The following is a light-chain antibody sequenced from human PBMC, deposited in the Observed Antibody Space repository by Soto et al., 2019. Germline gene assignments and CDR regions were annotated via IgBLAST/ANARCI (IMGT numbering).Light chain of an antibody. V-gene: IGKV3-20*01. Sequence: EIVMTQSPATLSVSPGERVTLSCRASEGVGSSLAWYQQKPGQAPRLLIYGASSRATGIPDRFSGSGSGTDFTLTISRLEPEDFAVYYCQQYGSSPAFGQGTKVDNK. CDR3: QQYGSSPA. CDR2: GAS. J-gene: IGKJ1*01. CDR1: EGVGSS.